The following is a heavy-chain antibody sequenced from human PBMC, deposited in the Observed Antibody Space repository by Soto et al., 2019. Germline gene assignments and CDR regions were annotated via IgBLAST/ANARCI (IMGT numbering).Heavy chain of an antibody. CDR3: LSADFGLEIDY. J-gene: IGHJ4*02. Sequence: GGSLRLSCAASGFTFSSYWMHWVRQVPGKGLVWVSHINSDGTHTTYAGSVKGRFTISRDNAKNTLYLQMKSLRAEGTAVYYCLSADFGLEIDYWGPETLLTASS. CDR2: INSDGTHT. V-gene: IGHV3-74*03. CDR1: GFTFSSYW. D-gene: IGHD3-10*01.